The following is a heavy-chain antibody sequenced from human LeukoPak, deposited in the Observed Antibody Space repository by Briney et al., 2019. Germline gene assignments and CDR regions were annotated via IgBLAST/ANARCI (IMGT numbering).Heavy chain of an antibody. Sequence: ASVKVSCKTSGYTFTDYYMHWVRQAPGRGLEWMGIINTGGGSTSYAQRFQGRVTMTRDTSTSTVFMDLSSLRSDDTAVYYCARARGASADGWFDPWGQGTLVTVSS. CDR3: ARARGASADGWFDP. J-gene: IGHJ5*02. V-gene: IGHV1-46*01. CDR1: GYTFTDYY. D-gene: IGHD6-13*01. CDR2: INTGGGST.